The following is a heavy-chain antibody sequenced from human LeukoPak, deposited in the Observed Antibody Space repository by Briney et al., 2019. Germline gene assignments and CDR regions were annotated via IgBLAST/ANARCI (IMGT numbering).Heavy chain of an antibody. V-gene: IGHV4-34*01. CDR1: GGSFSGYY. D-gene: IGHD2-2*02. J-gene: IGHJ5*02. CDR2: INHSGST. Sequence: SETLSLTCAVYGGSFSGYYWSWIRQPPGKGLEWIGEINHSGSTNYNPSLKSRVTISVDTSKNQFSLKLSSVTAADTAVYYCARRRDIVVVPAAIRYNWFDPWGQGTLVTVSS. CDR3: ARRRDIVVVPAAIRYNWFDP.